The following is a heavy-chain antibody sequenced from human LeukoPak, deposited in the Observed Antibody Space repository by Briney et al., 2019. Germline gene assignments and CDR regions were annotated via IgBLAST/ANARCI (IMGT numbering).Heavy chain of an antibody. CDR1: GFTFSSYW. CDR2: IHSDGRNT. J-gene: IGHJ4*02. V-gene: IGHV3-74*01. Sequence: PGGSLRLSCAASGFTFSSYWMHWVRQAPGKGLVWDSRIHSDGRNTIYADSVKGRFTISRDNAKNTLYLQMNSLRAEDTAVYYCARDVCSGGSCYFDYWGQGTLVTVSS. D-gene: IGHD2-15*01. CDR3: ARDVCSGGSCYFDY.